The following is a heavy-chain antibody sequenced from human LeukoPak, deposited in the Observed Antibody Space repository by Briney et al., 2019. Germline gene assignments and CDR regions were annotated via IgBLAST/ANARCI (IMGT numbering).Heavy chain of an antibody. J-gene: IGHJ4*02. CDR1: GYSISSGYY. V-gene: IGHV4-38-2*01. CDR2: IYHSGST. D-gene: IGHD2-15*01. CDR3: ARMGSMSLLLGGFDY. Sequence: SETLTLTCAVPGYSISSGYYWGWIRQPPGKGLEWIGSIYHSGSTYYNPSLKSRVTISVDTSKNQFSLKLSSVTAADTAVYYCARMGSMSLLLGGFDYWGQGTLVTVS.